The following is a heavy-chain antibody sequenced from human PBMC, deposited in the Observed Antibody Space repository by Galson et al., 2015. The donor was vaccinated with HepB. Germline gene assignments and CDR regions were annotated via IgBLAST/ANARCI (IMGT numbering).Heavy chain of an antibody. CDR1: GFIFTRYA. J-gene: IGHJ4*02. CDR3: AKVAILGVTPHYFAY. D-gene: IGHD2-21*02. Sequence: SLRLSCAASGFIFTRYAISWVRQAPGKGLEWVSSIGGSGASTYYADSVKGRFTLSRDNSKNTVYLQMNSLRVEDTAVYYCAKVAILGVTPHYFAYWGQGTRVTVSS. V-gene: IGHV3-23*01. CDR2: IGGSGAST.